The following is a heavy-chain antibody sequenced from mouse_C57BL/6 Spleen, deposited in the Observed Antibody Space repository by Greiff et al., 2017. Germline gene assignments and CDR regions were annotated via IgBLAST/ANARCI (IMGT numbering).Heavy chain of an antibody. CDR3: TRSYYGSSLYAMDY. CDR1: GYTFTDYE. D-gene: IGHD1-1*01. J-gene: IGHJ4*01. V-gene: IGHV1-15*01. CDR2: IDPETGGT. Sequence: VQRVESGAELVRPGASVTLSCKASGYTFTDYEMHWVKQTPVHGLEWIGAIDPETGGTAYNQKFKGKAILTADKSSSTAYMELRSLTSEDSAVYYCTRSYYGSSLYAMDYWGQGTSVTVSS.